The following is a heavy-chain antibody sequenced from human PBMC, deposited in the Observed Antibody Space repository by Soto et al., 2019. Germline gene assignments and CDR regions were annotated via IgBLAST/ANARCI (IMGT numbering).Heavy chain of an antibody. CDR1: GFTFSSYG. Sequence: PGGSLRLSCAASGFTFSSYGMHWVRQAPGKGLEWVAVISYDGSNKYYADSVKGRFTISRDNSKNTLYLQMNSLRAEDTAVYYCAKDRSIAAAGRNYYGMDVWGQGTTVTVSS. CDR2: ISYDGSNK. CDR3: AKDRSIAAAGRNYYGMDV. J-gene: IGHJ6*02. V-gene: IGHV3-30*18. D-gene: IGHD6-13*01.